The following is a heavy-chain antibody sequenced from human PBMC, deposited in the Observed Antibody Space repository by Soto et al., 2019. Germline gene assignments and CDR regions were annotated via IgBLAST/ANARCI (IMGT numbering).Heavy chain of an antibody. D-gene: IGHD3-9*01. J-gene: IGHJ6*02. CDR3: ARASGSTGYV. CDR2: INNDGSSK. CDR1: GFTFSSYW. V-gene: IGHV3-74*01. Sequence: GGSLRLSCVASGFTFSSYWMHWVRQAPGKGLVWVSRINNDGSSKSYADSVMGRFTISRDNAKNTLYLQLNSLGAEDTAVYYCARASGSTGYVWGLGTTVTVSS.